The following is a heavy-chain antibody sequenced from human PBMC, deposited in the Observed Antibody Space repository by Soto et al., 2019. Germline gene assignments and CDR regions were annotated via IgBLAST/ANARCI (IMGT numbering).Heavy chain of an antibody. CDR3: ASGMATIRKDAFDI. CDR1: GGTFSSYA. J-gene: IGHJ3*02. CDR2: IIPIFGTA. Sequence: QVQLVQSGAEVKKPGSSVKVSCKASGGTFSSYAISWVRQAPGQGLEWMGGIIPIFGTANYAQKFQGRVTITADEATSTAYMELSGLRSEDTAVYYCASGMATIRKDAFDIWGQGTMVTVSS. D-gene: IGHD5-12*01. V-gene: IGHV1-69*01.